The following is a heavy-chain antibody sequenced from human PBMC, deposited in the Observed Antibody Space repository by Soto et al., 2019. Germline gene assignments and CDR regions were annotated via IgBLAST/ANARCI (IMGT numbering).Heavy chain of an antibody. J-gene: IGHJ4*02. V-gene: IGHV1-69*01. CDR2: IVPIYRTA. Sequence: QVQLVQSGAEVKKPGSSVKVSCKASGGTFSSYRINWVRQAPGQGLEWVGGIVPIYRTADYAQKFQGRVTITAYESARTSYMELRSLKYQDTAVYYCVRDSGAKLSSSWGQGTLVTVSS. CDR1: GGTFSSYR. D-gene: IGHD6-13*01. CDR3: VRDSGAKLSSS.